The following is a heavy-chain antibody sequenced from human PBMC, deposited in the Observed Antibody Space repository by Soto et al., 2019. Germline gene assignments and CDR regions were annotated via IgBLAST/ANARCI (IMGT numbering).Heavy chain of an antibody. Sequence: TLSLTCTVSGGSISSGGYYWSWIRQHPGKGLEWIGYIYYSGSTYYNPSLKSRVTISVDTSKNQFSLKLSSVTAADTAVYYCARRGYQLLRDPFDYWGQGTLVTVYS. D-gene: IGHD2-2*01. J-gene: IGHJ4*02. CDR3: ARRGYQLLRDPFDY. CDR1: GGSISSGGYY. V-gene: IGHV4-31*03. CDR2: IYYSGST.